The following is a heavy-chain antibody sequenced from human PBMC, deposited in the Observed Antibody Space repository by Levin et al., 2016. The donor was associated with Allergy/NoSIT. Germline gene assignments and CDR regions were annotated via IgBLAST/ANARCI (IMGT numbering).Heavy chain of an antibody. Sequence: SGPTLVKPTQTLTLTCTFSGFSLSTSGVAVAWIRQPPGKALECLALIYWDDDKRYSPSLKGRLTITKDTSKNHVVLTMTNMDPVDTATYYCAHSPVVTPQRLSAFDIWGQGTMVTVSS. CDR3: AHSPVVTPQRLSAFDI. CDR1: GFSLSTSGVA. CDR2: IYWDDDK. D-gene: IGHD4-23*01. V-gene: IGHV2-5*02. J-gene: IGHJ3*02.